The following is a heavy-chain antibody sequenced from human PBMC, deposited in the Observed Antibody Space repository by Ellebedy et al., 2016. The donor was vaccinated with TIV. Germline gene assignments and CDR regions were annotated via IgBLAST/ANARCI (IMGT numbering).Heavy chain of an antibody. CDR2: TYYRSKWYI. Sequence: SQTLSLTCVISGDSVSSNSAAWNWIRQSPSRGLEWLGRTYYRSKWYIDSAVPVRSRITINPDTSKNQFSLQLNSVTPEDTAVYYCVREDRPAALHEAAAGTYFDYWGQGTLVTVSS. CDR3: VREDRPAALHEAAAGTYFDY. D-gene: IGHD6-13*01. V-gene: IGHV6-1*01. J-gene: IGHJ4*02. CDR1: GDSVSSNSAA.